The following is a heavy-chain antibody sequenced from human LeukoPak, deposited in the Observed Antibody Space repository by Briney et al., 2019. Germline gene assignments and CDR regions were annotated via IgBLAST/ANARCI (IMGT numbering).Heavy chain of an antibody. V-gene: IGHV1-2*04. Sequence: ASVKVSCKASGYTFTNYGISWVRQAPGQGLEWMGWINPNSGDTNYAQKFQGWVTMTRDTSISTAYMELNRLKSDDTALYYCARGGGWGDTDTFFFWGQGTMVTVSS. CDR1: GYTFTNYG. CDR2: INPNSGDT. CDR3: ARGGGWGDTDTFFF. D-gene: IGHD5-18*01. J-gene: IGHJ3*01.